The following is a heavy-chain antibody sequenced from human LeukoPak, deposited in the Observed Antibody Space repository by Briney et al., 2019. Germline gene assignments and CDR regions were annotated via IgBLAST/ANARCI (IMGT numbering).Heavy chain of an antibody. Sequence: GGSLRLSCAASGFTFSSYAMHWVRQAPGKGLEWVAVISYDGSNKYYADSVKGRFTISRDNSKNTLYLQMNSLRAEDTAVYYCASSLRGLWFGELFPHHYWGQGTLVTVSS. J-gene: IGHJ4*02. CDR2: ISYDGSNK. CDR3: ASSLRGLWFGELFPHHY. D-gene: IGHD3-10*01. CDR1: GFTFSSYA. V-gene: IGHV3-30*04.